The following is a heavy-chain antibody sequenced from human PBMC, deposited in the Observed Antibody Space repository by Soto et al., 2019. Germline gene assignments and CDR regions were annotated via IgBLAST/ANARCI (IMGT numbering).Heavy chain of an antibody. J-gene: IGHJ6*02. CDR2: ISYDGTNK. Sequence: SLRLSCEGSGFFFSDYGMHWVLHAPGKGLEWVAVISYDGTNKYYGDSAKGRFTIARDNSRNTLYLEMNSLSEEDTAVYYCSKDAGGTTPHGPSLGAWYFYYGMDVWGPGTTVTVSS. D-gene: IGHD3-16*01. V-gene: IGHV3-30*18. CDR1: GFFFSDYG. CDR3: SKDAGGTTPHGPSLGAWYFYYGMDV.